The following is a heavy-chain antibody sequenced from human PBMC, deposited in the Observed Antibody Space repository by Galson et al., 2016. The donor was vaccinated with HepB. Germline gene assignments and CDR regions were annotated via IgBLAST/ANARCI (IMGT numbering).Heavy chain of an antibody. D-gene: IGHD4-17*01. CDR2: TYYSGGT. CDR3: ARMGWSSAGSLRGGGFHGMDV. CDR1: GGSISSYY. J-gene: IGHJ6*02. Sequence: ETLSLTCTVSGGSISSYYWNWIRQSPEKGLEWIGYTYYSGGTNYNPSLKSRVTISINTSKNQFSLKMSSVTAADTAVYYCARMGWSSAGSLRGGGFHGMDVWGQGTTVIVSS. V-gene: IGHV4-59*01.